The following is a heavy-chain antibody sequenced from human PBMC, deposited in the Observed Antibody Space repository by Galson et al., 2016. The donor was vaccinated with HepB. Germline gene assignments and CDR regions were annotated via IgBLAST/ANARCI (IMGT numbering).Heavy chain of an antibody. V-gene: IGHV2-70*04. D-gene: IGHD2-8*02. CDR2: IDWEDDK. J-gene: IGHJ4*02. Sequence: ALVKPTQTLTLTCTFSGFSLSSTGMRVSWIRQPPGKALEWLARIDWEDDKYYSTSLKTRLTVSKDTSKNQVVLTMANMDPVDTATYYCARTTTGRWAFDYWGQGALVTVSS. CDR1: GFSLSSTGMR. CDR3: ARTTTGRWAFDY.